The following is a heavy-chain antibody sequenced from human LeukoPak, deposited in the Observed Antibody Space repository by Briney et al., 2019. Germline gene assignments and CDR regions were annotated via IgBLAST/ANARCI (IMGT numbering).Heavy chain of an antibody. V-gene: IGHV4-39*02. D-gene: IGHD4-17*01. J-gene: IGHJ4*02. CDR1: GGSISSSSYY. CDR2: IYYSGSI. Sequence: SETLSLTCTVSGGSISSSSYYWGWIRQPPGKGLEWLGSIYYSGSIYYNPSLKSRVTISVDTSKNHLSLKLSSVTAADTAVYYCAREREGPYGYLDYWGQGTLVTVSS. CDR3: AREREGPYGYLDY.